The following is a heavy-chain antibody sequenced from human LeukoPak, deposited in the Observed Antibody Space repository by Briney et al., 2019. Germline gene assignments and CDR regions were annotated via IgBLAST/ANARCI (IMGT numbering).Heavy chain of an antibody. V-gene: IGHV1-2*02. Sequence: ASVKVSCKASGYTFTGYYMHWVRQAPGQGLEWMGWINPNSGGTNYAQKFQDRVTMTRDTSISTAYMELSRLRSDDTAVYYCARDLAYCGGDCYSDYYYYYMDVWGKGTTVTVSS. CDR2: INPNSGGT. J-gene: IGHJ6*03. CDR1: GYTFTGYY. D-gene: IGHD2-21*02. CDR3: ARDLAYCGGDCYSDYYYYYMDV.